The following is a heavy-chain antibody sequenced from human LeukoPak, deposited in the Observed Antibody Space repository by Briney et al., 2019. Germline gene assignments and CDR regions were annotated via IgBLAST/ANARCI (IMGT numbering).Heavy chain of an antibody. Sequence: GGSLRLSCAASGFTFSSYGMSWFRQAPGKGLEWVSAISGSGGSTYYADSVKGRFTISRDNSKNTLYLQMNSLRAEDTAVYYCAKDRRQWLAYDAFDIWGQGTMVTVSS. V-gene: IGHV3-23*01. J-gene: IGHJ3*02. D-gene: IGHD6-19*01. CDR1: GFTFSSYG. CDR3: AKDRRQWLAYDAFDI. CDR2: ISGSGGST.